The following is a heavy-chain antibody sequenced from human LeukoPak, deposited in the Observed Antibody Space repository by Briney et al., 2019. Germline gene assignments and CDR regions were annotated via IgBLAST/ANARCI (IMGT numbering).Heavy chain of an antibody. V-gene: IGHV1-18*01. D-gene: IGHD6-19*01. Sequence: ASVKVSCKASGGTFSSYAISWVRQAPGQGLEWMGWISAYNGNTNYAQNLQGRVTMTTDTSTSTAYMELRSLRSDDTAVYYCARDLGIAVAGQFDYWGQGTLVTVSS. CDR1: GGTFSSYA. CDR3: ARDLGIAVAGQFDY. CDR2: ISAYNGNT. J-gene: IGHJ4*02.